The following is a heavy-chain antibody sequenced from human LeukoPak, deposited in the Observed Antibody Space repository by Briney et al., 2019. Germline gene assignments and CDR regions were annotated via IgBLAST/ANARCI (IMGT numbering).Heavy chain of an antibody. D-gene: IGHD4-17*01. CDR3: ARGPYGDNAFDI. CDR1: GGSISGYY. CDR2: INHSGST. V-gene: IGHV4-34*01. J-gene: IGHJ3*02. Sequence: PSETLSLTCTVSGGSISGYYWSWIRQPPGKGLEWIGEINHSGSTNYNPSLKSRVTISVDTSKNQFSLKLSSVTAADTAVYYCARGPYGDNAFDIWGQGTMVTVSS.